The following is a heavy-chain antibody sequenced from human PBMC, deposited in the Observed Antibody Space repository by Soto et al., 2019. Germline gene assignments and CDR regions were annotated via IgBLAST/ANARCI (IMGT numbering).Heavy chain of an antibody. V-gene: IGHV4-39*01. J-gene: IGHJ4*02. Sequence: QLQLQESGPGLVKPSETLSLICTVSGDSISSGRYHWGWIRQPPGKGLESIATIHYTGNTHYNPSLRSRVTIFADTSKSQFSLRLSSVTAADTAVYYCARAEGFVVVTPFMDYWGQGTRVTVSS. CDR1: GDSISSGRYH. CDR3: ARAEGFVVVTPFMDY. CDR2: IHYTGNT. D-gene: IGHD3-3*01.